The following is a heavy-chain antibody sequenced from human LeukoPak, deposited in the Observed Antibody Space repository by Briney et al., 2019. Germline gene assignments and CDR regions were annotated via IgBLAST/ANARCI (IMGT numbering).Heavy chain of an antibody. J-gene: IGHJ4*02. Sequence: SETLSLTCSVSGGSTNSYYWSWIRQSGGKGLEWIGRIYSSGGTVYNPSLNSRLTMSLDTSKNQSSLTLKSVTATDTAVYYCARVKASSTSWTFDQWGQGALVTVSS. D-gene: IGHD2-2*01. CDR3: ARVKASSTSWTFDQ. V-gene: IGHV4-4*07. CDR2: IYSSGGT. CDR1: GGSTNSYY.